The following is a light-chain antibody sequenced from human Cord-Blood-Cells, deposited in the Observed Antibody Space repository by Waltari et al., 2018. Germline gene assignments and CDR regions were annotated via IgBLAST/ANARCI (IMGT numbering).Light chain of an antibody. J-gene: IGKJ4*01. Sequence: ELVLTQSPATLSLSPRERATLACRSSQSVSSYLACYQQKPGQAPRLLINDASNRATGIPARFSGSGSGTDVTLPISSLEPEDFAVYFCQQRSNWPVTCGGGTKVEIK. CDR1: QSVSSY. CDR2: DAS. V-gene: IGKV3-11*01. CDR3: QQRSNWPVT.